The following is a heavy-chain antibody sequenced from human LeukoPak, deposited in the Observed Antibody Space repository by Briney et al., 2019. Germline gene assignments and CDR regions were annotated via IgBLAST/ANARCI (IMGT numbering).Heavy chain of an antibody. CDR3: TYQDTAMPDYYYYMDV. D-gene: IGHD5-18*01. CDR1: GFTFSGSA. CDR2: IRSKANSYAT. V-gene: IGHV3-73*01. Sequence: PGGSLRLSCAASGFTFSGSAMHWVRQASGKGLEWVGRIRSKANSYATAYAASVKGRFTISRDDSKNTAYLQMNSLKTEDTAVYYCTYQDTAMPDYYYYMDVWGKGTTVTVSS. J-gene: IGHJ6*03.